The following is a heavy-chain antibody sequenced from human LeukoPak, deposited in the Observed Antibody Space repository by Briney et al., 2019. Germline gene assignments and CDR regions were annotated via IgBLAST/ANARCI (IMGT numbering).Heavy chain of an antibody. J-gene: IGHJ5*02. CDR2: INPDGRTT. D-gene: IGHD2-2*03. CDR3: ARDLHGSPDR. V-gene: IGHV3-74*01. Sequence: QPEAPLRLSCAASGFTFTTYWINSVRHGPAKRLVWVSLINPDGRTTTYADSVKGRFTISRDNAKNTVYLQMSSLRDEDTAIYYCARDLHGSPDRWGQGTLVTVSS. CDR1: GFTFTTYW.